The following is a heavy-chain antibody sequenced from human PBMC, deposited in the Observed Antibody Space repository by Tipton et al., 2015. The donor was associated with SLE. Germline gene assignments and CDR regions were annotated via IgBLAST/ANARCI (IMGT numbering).Heavy chain of an antibody. CDR1: VGSISNSF. CDR2: IYTSGNT. D-gene: IGHD1-26*01. V-gene: IGHV4-4*07. Sequence: TLSLTCTVSVGSISNSFWSWIRQPAGKGLEWIGRIYTSGNTIYNPSLKSRVTMSLDTSKNQFSVNLSSVTAADTAVYYCARGGGSYYDYWGQGTLVTVSS. CDR3: ARGGGSYYDY. J-gene: IGHJ4*02.